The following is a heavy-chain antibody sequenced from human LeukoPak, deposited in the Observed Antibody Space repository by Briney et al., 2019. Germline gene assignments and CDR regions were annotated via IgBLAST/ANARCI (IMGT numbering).Heavy chain of an antibody. CDR1: GGSISSYY. J-gene: IGHJ4*02. Sequence: SETLSLTCTVSGGSISSYYWSWIRQPAGKGLEWIGRIYTSGSTNYNPSLKSRVTMSVDTSKNQFSLKLSSVTAADTAVYYCAASVDFWSGWDSYYFDYWGQGTLVTVSS. CDR2: IYTSGST. CDR3: AASVDFWSGWDSYYFDY. D-gene: IGHD3-3*01. V-gene: IGHV4-4*07.